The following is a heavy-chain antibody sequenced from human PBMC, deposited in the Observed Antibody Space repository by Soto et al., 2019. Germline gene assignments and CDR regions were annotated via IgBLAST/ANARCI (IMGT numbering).Heavy chain of an antibody. V-gene: IGHV1-69*13. D-gene: IGHD6-19*01. CDR2: IIPIFGTA. J-gene: IGHJ4*02. CDR3: ARVGSVAGTVPFDY. Sequence: SLKVSCKDSGGTFSSYAISWVRQAPGLGLEWMGGIIPIFGTANYAKKFQGRVTITADESTSTAYMDLSSLRSEDTAVYYCARVGSVAGTVPFDYWGQGTLVTVSS. CDR1: GGTFSSYA.